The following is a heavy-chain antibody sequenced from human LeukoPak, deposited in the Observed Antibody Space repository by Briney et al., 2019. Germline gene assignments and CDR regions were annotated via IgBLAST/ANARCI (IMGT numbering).Heavy chain of an antibody. V-gene: IGHV1-18*01. CDR3: ARAREDYDYVWGSYPKYYFDY. CDR1: GYTFTSYG. Sequence: GASVKVSCKASGYTFTSYGISWVRQAPGQGLEWMGWISAFNGNTNHAQKLQGRVTMTTDTSTSTAYMELRRVRSDDTAVYYCARAREDYDYVWGSYPKYYFDYWGQGTLVTVSS. CDR2: ISAFNGNT. D-gene: IGHD3-16*02. J-gene: IGHJ4*02.